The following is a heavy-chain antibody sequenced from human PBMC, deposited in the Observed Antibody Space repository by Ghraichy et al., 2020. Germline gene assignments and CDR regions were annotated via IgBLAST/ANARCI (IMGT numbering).Heavy chain of an antibody. D-gene: IGHD5-18*01. Sequence: SVKVSCKASGGTFSSYAISWVRQAPGQGLEWMGGIIPIFGTANYAQKFQGRVTITADESTSTAYMELSSLRSEDPAVYYCARRVRSYKTAFDIWGQGTMVTVSS. J-gene: IGHJ3*02. CDR2: IIPIFGTA. V-gene: IGHV1-69*13. CDR1: GGTFSSYA. CDR3: ARRVRSYKTAFDI.